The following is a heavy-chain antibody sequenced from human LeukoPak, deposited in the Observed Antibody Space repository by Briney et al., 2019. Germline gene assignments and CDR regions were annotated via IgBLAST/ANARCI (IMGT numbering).Heavy chain of an antibody. V-gene: IGHV1-2*02. Sequence: ASVKVSCKASGYTFTAYHLHWVRQAPGQGLEWMGWINPNNGGTNYAQKFQGRVTMTRDTSISTAYMELNRLRSDDTAVYYCAREMNATVTPFDYWGQGTLVTVSS. CDR2: INPNNGGT. CDR1: GYTFTAYH. J-gene: IGHJ4*02. D-gene: IGHD4-17*01. CDR3: AREMNATVTPFDY.